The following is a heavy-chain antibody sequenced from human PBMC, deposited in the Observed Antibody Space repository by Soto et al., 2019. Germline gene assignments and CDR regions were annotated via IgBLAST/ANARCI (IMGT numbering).Heavy chain of an antibody. CDR1: GFTFSSYA. J-gene: IGHJ6*03. D-gene: IGHD4-17*01. V-gene: IGHV3-23*01. Sequence: GESLKISCAASGFTFSSYAMSWVRQAPGKGLEWVSAISGSGGSTYYADSVKGRFTISRDNSKNTLYLQMNSLRAEDTAVYYCANTVTTSLYYYYMDVWGKGTTVTVSS. CDR3: ANTVTTSLYYYYMDV. CDR2: ISGSGGST.